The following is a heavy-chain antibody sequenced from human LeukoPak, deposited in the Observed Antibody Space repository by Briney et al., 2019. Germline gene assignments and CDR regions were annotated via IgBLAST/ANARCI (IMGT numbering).Heavy chain of an antibody. D-gene: IGHD2-15*01. CDR2: TSYDGSNK. CDR1: GFTFSSYG. V-gene: IGHV3-30*18. J-gene: IGHJ5*02. CDR3: AKGRGCSGGSCPNWFDP. Sequence: PGRSLRLSCAASGFTFSSYGMHWVRQAPGKGLEWVAVTSYDGSNKYYADSVKGRFTISRDNSKNTLYLQMNSLRAEDTAVYYCAKGRGCSGGSCPNWFDPWGQGTLVTVSS.